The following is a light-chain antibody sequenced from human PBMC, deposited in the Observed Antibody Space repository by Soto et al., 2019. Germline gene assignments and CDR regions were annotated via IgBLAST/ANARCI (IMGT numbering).Light chain of an antibody. J-gene: IGLJ3*02. CDR3: AAWDDSLNGLL. CDR2: SND. Sequence: QSVLTQPPSASGTPGQRVTISCSGSSSNIGTNTVNWYQQLPRTAPKLLIYSNDQRPSGVPDRFSGSKSGTSASLAISGLQSDDEADYYCAAWDDSLNGLLFGGGTKLTVL. V-gene: IGLV1-44*01. CDR1: SSNIGTNT.